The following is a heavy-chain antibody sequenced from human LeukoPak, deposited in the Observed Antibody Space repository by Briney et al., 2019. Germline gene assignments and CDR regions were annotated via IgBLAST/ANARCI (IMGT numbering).Heavy chain of an antibody. CDR1: GGSISSYY. D-gene: IGHD6-13*01. CDR3: ARGGSSSWINWFDP. CDR2: IYYSGST. Sequence: SETLSLTCTVSGGSISSYYWSWIRQPPGKGLEWIGYIYYSGSTNYNPSLKSRVTISVDTSNNLFSLKLSSVTAADTAVYYCARGGSSSWINWFDPWGQGTLVTVSS. J-gene: IGHJ5*02. V-gene: IGHV4-59*01.